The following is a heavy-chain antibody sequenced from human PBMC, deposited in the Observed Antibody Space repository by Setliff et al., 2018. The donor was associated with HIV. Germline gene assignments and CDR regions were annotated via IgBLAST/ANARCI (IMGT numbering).Heavy chain of an antibody. Sequence: GGSLRLSCAASGFTFSNYGMNWVRQAPGKGLEWVAVIWHDGSNKYYADSVKGRFTLSRDTSKNTLSLQMNTLRPEDTAVYYCARVRLYNSALDYWGQGTLVTVSS. V-gene: IGHV3-33*01. CDR2: IWHDGSNK. D-gene: IGHD3-22*01. CDR3: ARVRLYNSALDY. J-gene: IGHJ4*02. CDR1: GFTFSNYG.